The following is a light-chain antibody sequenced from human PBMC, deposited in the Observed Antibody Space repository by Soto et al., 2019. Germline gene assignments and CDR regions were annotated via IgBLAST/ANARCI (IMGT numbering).Light chain of an antibody. V-gene: IGKV3-20*01. CDR2: GAS. CDR1: QSVDSAF. CDR3: QQYASSLT. J-gene: IGKJ1*01. Sequence: EMVLTQSPGSLSLSLGERATLSCRASQSVDSAFFAWYQQKPGQPPRLLLYGASRRATGIPDRFSGSGSGTDFTLTISRQEPEDFAVYYCQQYASSLTFGQGTKVEI.